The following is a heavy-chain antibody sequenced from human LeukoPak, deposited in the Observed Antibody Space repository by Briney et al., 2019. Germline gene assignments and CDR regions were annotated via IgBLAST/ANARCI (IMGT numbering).Heavy chain of an antibody. J-gene: IGHJ3*02. CDR2: ISASGGST. D-gene: IGHD2-2*01. Sequence: GGSLRLSCAASGFTFSSSAMSWVRQAPGRGLEWVSVISASGGSTYYADSVKGRFTISRDNSKNTLYLQMNSLRAEDTAVYYCAKTLSVVPAPHDAFDIWGQGTMATVSS. CDR3: AKTLSVVPAPHDAFDI. V-gene: IGHV3-23*01. CDR1: GFTFSSSA.